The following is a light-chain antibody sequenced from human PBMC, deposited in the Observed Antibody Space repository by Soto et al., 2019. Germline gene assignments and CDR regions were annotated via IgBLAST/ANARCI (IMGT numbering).Light chain of an antibody. CDR1: SSDVGGYNY. V-gene: IGLV2-14*01. Sequence: QSALTQPASVSGSPGQSITISCTGTSSDVGGYNYVSWYQQHPGKAHKLMIYDVSNRPSGVSNRFSGSKSGNTASLTISGLQAEDEADYYCSSYTSSSTWVFGGGTQLTVL. J-gene: IGLJ3*02. CDR3: SSYTSSSTWV. CDR2: DVS.